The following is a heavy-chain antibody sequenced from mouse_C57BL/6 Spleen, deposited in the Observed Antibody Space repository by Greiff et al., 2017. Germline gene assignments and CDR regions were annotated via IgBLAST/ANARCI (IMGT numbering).Heavy chain of an antibody. D-gene: IGHD1-1*01. CDR3: ARTGTFDY. CDR2: IYPGDGDT. V-gene: IGHV1-82*01. Sequence: VQLQQSGPELVKPGASVKISCKASGYAFSSLWMNWVKQRPGKGLEWVGRIYPGDGDTNYNGKFKGKATLTADKSTSPAYMQLSSLTSEDSAVYFCARTGTFDYWGQGTTLTVSS. CDR1: GYAFSSLW. J-gene: IGHJ2*01.